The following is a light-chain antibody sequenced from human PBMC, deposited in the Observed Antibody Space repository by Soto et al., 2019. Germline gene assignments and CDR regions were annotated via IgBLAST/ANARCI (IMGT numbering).Light chain of an antibody. V-gene: IGKV1-5*03. CDR1: QSISSG. J-gene: IGKJ2*01. CDR3: QQYDSYSRT. CDR2: LAS. Sequence: DIQMTQSPSTLSASVGDRVTITCRASQSISSGLAWYQQKPGKAPKLLIYLASSLASGVPSRFSGSGSGTAVTLTISSLQPDDFATYDCQQYDSYSRTFGQGTKVEI.